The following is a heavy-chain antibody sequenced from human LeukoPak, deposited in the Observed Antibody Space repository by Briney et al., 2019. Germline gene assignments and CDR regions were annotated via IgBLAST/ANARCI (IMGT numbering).Heavy chain of an antibody. CDR2: ISYDGSNK. CDR3: ARDFGGSYFDY. D-gene: IGHD1-26*01. CDR1: GFTFSSYA. J-gene: IGHJ4*02. V-gene: IGHV3-30-3*01. Sequence: GGSLRLSCAASGFTFSSYAMHWVRQAPGKGLEWVAVISYDGSNKYYADSVKGQFTISRDNSKNTLYLQMNSLRAEDTAVYYCARDFGGSYFDYWGQGTLVTVSS.